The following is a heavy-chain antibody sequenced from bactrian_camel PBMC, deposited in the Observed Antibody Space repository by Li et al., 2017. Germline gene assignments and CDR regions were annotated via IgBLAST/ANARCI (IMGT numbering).Heavy chain of an antibody. CDR1: GYTGGSTC. D-gene: IGHD6*01. J-gene: IGHJ4*01. V-gene: IGHV3S1*01. Sequence: VQLVESGGGSVQTGGSLRLSCVASGYTGGSTCVGWFRQAPGKEREGVAATYTGVGSTYYADSRQGRFTISQDNAKNTVYLQMNSLKSEDTARYYCATRWSYAHKYWGQGTQVTVS. CDR2: TYTGVGST. CDR3: ATRWSYAHKY.